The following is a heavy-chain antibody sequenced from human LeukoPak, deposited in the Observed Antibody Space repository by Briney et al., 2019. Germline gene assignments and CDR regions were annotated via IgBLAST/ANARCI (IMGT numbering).Heavy chain of an antibody. CDR2: IYYSGST. V-gene: IGHV4-39*01. D-gene: IGHD3/OR15-3a*01. Sequence: PSETLSLTCTVSGGSISSSSYYWGWIRQPPGKGLEWIGSIYYSGSTYYNPSLKSRVTISVDTSKNQFSLKLSSVTAADTAVYYCASPSDTVSYDLPYFDYWGQGTLATVSS. J-gene: IGHJ4*02. CDR1: GGSISSSSYY. CDR3: ASPSDTVSYDLPYFDY.